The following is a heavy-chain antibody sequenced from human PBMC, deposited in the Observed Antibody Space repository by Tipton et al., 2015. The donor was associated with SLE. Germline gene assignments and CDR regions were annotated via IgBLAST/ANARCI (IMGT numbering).Heavy chain of an antibody. Sequence: TLSLTCTVSGGSISSYYWSWIRQSPGGGLEWVGTVYYTGTTYYNPSLKSRLTISVYTSENRVSLRLDSVSAADTATYYCARLRKPYTPSSSGYYFDLCGQGSLFTVSS. CDR1: GGSISSYY. CDR2: VYYTGTT. V-gene: IGHV4-59*04. D-gene: IGHD2-21*01. J-gene: IGHJ4*02. CDR3: ARLRKPYTPSSSGYYFDL.